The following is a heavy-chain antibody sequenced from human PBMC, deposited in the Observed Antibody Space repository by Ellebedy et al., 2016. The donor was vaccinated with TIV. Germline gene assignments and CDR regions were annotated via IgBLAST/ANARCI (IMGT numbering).Heavy chain of an antibody. D-gene: IGHD2-2*01. CDR2: ISNSGSTI. J-gene: IGHJ5*02. CDR3: ARDARFIDQQHNWFDP. CDR1: GFTFSDYY. V-gene: IGHV3-11*01. Sequence: GGSLRLSCAASGFTFSDYYMIWIRQAPGKGLEWVSYISNSGSTIYYADSVKGRFTISRDNAKNSLSLLMNSLRAEDTAGYYCARDARFIDQQHNWFDPWGQGTLVTVSS.